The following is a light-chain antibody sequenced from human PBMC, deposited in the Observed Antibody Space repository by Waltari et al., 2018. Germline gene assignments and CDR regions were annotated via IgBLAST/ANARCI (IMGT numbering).Light chain of an antibody. CDR2: DAF. Sequence: EIVLTQSPGTLSLSPGERATLSCRASQSVSRALAWYQQTPGQAPRLLRYDAFKRAAGTPGRFSGSGTGTDFSLTISRLEPEDFAVYYCQMYVRLPATFGQGTTVEIK. V-gene: IGKV3D-11*02. CDR1: QSVSRAL. CDR3: QMYVRLPAT. J-gene: IGKJ1*01.